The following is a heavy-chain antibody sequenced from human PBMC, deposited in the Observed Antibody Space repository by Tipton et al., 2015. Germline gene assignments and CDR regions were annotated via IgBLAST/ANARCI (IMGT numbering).Heavy chain of an antibody. Sequence: TLSLTCTVSGGSIGKYYWSWIRQPAGQRLEWIGHIYDSGITNHNPSLKSRVTISIDTSKNLFSLKLSSVTAADMAMYYCARGGPGALDSWGQGTLVTVSS. CDR2: IYDSGIT. CDR3: ARGGPGALDS. D-gene: IGHD2-15*01. J-gene: IGHJ4*02. CDR1: GGSIGKYY. V-gene: IGHV4-4*07.